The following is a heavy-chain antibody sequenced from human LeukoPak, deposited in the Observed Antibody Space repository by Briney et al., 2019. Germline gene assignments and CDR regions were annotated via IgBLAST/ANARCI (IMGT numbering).Heavy chain of an antibody. Sequence: PGGSLRLSCAASGFIVSSDYMSWVRQGPGKGLVWVSRINSDGSGTSYADSVRGCFTISIDAGMNTLNLHMKSQRAEQTAGFYCERAAERLLAYSYYFWCQGTMVTVSS. D-gene: IGHD3-10*01. CDR3: ERAAERLLAYSYYF. V-gene: IGHV3-74*01. CDR1: GFIVSSDY. CDR2: INSDGSGT. J-gene: IGHJ3*01.